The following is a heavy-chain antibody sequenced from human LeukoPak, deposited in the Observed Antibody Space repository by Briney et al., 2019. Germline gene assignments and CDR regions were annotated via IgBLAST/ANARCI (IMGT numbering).Heavy chain of an antibody. CDR1: GFIFSSYW. CDR2: ISGDGSCT. Sequence: GGSLRLSCAASGFIFSSYWMHWVRQAPGKGLVWVSLISGDGSCTYYADSVKGRFTISRDNSRNALYLQMNSLRTEDTALYYCAKDKQYGAIDYWGQGTLVTVSS. V-gene: IGHV3-43*02. CDR3: AKDKQYGAIDY. D-gene: IGHD4-11*01. J-gene: IGHJ4*02.